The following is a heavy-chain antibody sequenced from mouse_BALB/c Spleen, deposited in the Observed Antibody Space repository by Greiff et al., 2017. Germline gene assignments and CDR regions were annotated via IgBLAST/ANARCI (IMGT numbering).Heavy chain of an antibody. D-gene: IGHD2-14*01. CDR2: IWAGGST. J-gene: IGHJ4*01. CDR1: GFSLTSYG. V-gene: IGHV2-9*02. CDR3: ARDRGTYYRPYYAMDY. Sequence: QVQLKESGPGLVAPSQSLSITCTVSGFSLTSYGVHWVRQPPGKGLEWLGVIWAGGSTNYNSALMSRLSISKDNSKSQVFLKMNSLQTDDTAMYYCARDRGTYYRPYYAMDYWGQGTSVTVSS.